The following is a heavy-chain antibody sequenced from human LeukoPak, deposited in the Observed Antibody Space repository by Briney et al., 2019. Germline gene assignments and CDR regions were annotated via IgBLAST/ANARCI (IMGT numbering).Heavy chain of an antibody. CDR2: ISSSSTTI. J-gene: IGHJ4*02. CDR3: AKNQEPEY. CDR1: GLTFGSYS. V-gene: IGHV3-48*01. Sequence: GGSLRLSCAASGLTFGSYSMNWVRQAPGKGLEWVSYISSSSTTINYAESVKGRFTISRDNAKDSMYLQMNSLRAEDTALYYCAKNQEPEYLGQGTLVTVSA. D-gene: IGHD1-14*01.